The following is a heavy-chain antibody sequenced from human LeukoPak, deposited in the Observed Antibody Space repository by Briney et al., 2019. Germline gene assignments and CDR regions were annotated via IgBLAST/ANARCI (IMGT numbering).Heavy chain of an antibody. Sequence: GESLKISCKGSGYSFTSYWIGWVRQMPGKGLEWMGIIYPGDSDTRYSPSFQGQVTISADKSISTAYLQWSSLKASDTAMYYCARVVWSYAIWSGYYPYYYYGMDVWGQGTTVTVSS. CDR1: GYSFTSYW. V-gene: IGHV5-51*01. CDR3: ARVVWSYAIWSGYYPYYYYGMDV. J-gene: IGHJ6*02. D-gene: IGHD3-3*01. CDR2: IYPGDSDT.